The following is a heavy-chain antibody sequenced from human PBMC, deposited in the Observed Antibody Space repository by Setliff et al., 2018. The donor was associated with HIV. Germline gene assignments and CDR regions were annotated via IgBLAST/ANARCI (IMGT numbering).Heavy chain of an antibody. CDR2: MSTGGDIK. CDR3: ATQTGFYNSHWYDY. D-gene: IGHD6-13*01. Sequence: PGGSLRLSCAATGFTFSSYVLHWVRQAPGKGLEWVAVMSTGGDIKIYADSVKGRFTISRDNSKNTVYLQMISLRAEDTAVYYCATQTGFYNSHWYDYGGQGTMVTVSS. V-gene: IGHV3-30-3*01. CDR1: GFTFSSYV. J-gene: IGHJ4*02.